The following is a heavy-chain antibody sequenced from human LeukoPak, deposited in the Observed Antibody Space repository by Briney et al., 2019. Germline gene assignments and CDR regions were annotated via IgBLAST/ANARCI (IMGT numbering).Heavy chain of an antibody. D-gene: IGHD1-26*01. CDR3: ARDRGGSDYGY. CDR1: GFTFSSYE. CDR2: ISSSGSTI. J-gene: IGHJ4*02. Sequence: PGGSLRLCCAASGFTFSSYEMNWVRQASGKGLEWVSYISSSGSTIHYADSVKGRFTISRDNAKNSLYLQMNSLRAEDTAVYYCARDRGGSDYGYWGQGTLVTVSS. V-gene: IGHV3-48*03.